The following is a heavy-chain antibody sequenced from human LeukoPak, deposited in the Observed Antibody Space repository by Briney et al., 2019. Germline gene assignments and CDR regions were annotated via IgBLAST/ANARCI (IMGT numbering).Heavy chain of an antibody. V-gene: IGHV3-13*01. CDR2: IGIRGDT. D-gene: IGHD6-19*01. CDR3: ARGGIQVSGIDEFDY. Sequence: GGSLRLSCAASGLTFIDYDMHWVRQVIGKGLEWVSAIGIRGDTHYSGSVKGRFTISRENAESSLYLQMNSLRAGDTAVYYCARGGIQVSGIDEFDYWGQGTLVTVSS. CDR1: GLTFIDYD. J-gene: IGHJ4*02.